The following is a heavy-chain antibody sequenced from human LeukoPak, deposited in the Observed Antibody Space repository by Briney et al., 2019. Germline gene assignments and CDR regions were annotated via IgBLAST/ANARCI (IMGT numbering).Heavy chain of an antibody. J-gene: IGHJ4*02. V-gene: IGHV4-4*09. CDR3: SRGFGDY. D-gene: IGHD3-10*01. CDR2: IYTSGST. Sequence: SETLSLTCTVSGGSISSYYWSWIRQPPGKGLEWIGCIYTSGSTNYNPSLKSRVTISVDTSKNQFSLKLSSVTAADTAVYYCSRGFGDYWGQGTLVTVSS. CDR1: GGSISSYY.